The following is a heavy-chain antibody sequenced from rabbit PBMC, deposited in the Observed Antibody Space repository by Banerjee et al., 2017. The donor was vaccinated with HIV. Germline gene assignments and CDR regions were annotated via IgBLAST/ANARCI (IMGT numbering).Heavy chain of an antibody. V-gene: IGHV1S45*01. CDR3: ARAAGYGGYGYATGFTL. D-gene: IGHD6-1*01. CDR2: IYAGVSGAT. CDR1: GFSFSSSYW. Sequence: QEQLEESGGDLVKPEGSLTLTCKASGFSFSSSYWICWVRQAPGKGLEWIGTIYAGVSGATYYASWAKGRFTISKTSSTTVTLQMTSLTAADTATYFCARAAGYGGYGYATGFTLWGPGTLVTVS. J-gene: IGHJ4*01.